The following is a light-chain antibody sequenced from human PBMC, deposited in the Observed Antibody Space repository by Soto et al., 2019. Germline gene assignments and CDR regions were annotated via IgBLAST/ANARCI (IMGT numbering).Light chain of an antibody. CDR3: QQYKTYPLT. CDR2: TAS. J-gene: IGKJ5*01. V-gene: IGKV1-16*01. Sequence: DIQMTQSPSSLSASVGDRVTITCRASQGIGNSLNWFQQKPGKAPKSLVYTASSLRTGVPSRFSVSGSGTDFTLTISSLQPEDFATYFCQQYKTYPLTFGQGTRLEIQ. CDR1: QGIGNS.